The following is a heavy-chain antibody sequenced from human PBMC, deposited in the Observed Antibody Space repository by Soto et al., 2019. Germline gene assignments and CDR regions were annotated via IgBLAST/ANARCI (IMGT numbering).Heavy chain of an antibody. V-gene: IGHV4-59*01. CDR3: ARDTRRIAVAGTGWFDP. CDR1: GGSISSYY. J-gene: IGHJ5*02. CDR2: IYYSGST. D-gene: IGHD6-19*01. Sequence: SETLSLTCTVSGGSISSYYWSWIRQPPGKGLEWIGYIYYSGSTNYNPSLKSRVTISVDTSKNQFSLKLSSVTAADTAVYYCARDTRRIAVAGTGWFDPWGQGTLVTAPQ.